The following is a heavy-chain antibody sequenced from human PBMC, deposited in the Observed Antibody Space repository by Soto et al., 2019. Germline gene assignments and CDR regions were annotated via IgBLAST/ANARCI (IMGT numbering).Heavy chain of an antibody. J-gene: IGHJ5*02. Sequence: QVQLVQSGAEVKKPGASVKVSCKASGYTFTSYYMHWVRQAPGQGLEWMGIINPSGGSTSYAQKFQGRVTRTRDTSTSTVYMELSSLRSEDTAVYYCASEVAATRRHNWFDPWGQGTLVTVSS. CDR3: ASEVAATRRHNWFDP. V-gene: IGHV1-46*01. CDR2: INPSGGST. CDR1: GYTFTSYY. D-gene: IGHD2-15*01.